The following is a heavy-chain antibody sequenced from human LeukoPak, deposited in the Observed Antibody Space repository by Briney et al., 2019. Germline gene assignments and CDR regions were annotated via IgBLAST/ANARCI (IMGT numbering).Heavy chain of an antibody. CDR2: INHSGST. CDR1: GGSFSGYY. V-gene: IGHV4-34*01. Sequence: PSETLSLTCAVYGGSFSGYYWSWIRQPPGKGLEWIGEINHSGSTNYNPSLKSRVTISVDTSKNQFSLKLSSVTAADTAVYYCARAMYYYDSSGYYTVSSVDYWGQGTLVTVSS. J-gene: IGHJ4*02. CDR3: ARAMYYYDSSGYYTVSSVDY. D-gene: IGHD3-22*01.